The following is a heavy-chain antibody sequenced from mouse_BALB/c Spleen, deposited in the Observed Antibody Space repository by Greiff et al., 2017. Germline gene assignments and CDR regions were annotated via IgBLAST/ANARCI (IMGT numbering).Heavy chain of an antibody. V-gene: IGHV5-12-2*01. J-gene: IGHJ2*01. Sequence: EVKLVESGGGLVQPGGSLKLSCAASGFTFSSYTMSWVRQTPEKRLEWVAYISNGGGSTYYPDTVKGRFTISRDNAKNTLYLQMSSLKSEDTAMYYCARRGTMYYFDYWGQGTTLTVSS. CDR1: GFTFSSYT. D-gene: IGHD1-1*02. CDR3: ARRGTMYYFDY. CDR2: ISNGGGST.